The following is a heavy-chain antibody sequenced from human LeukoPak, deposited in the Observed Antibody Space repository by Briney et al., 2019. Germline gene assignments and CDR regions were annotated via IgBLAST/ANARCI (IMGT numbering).Heavy chain of an antibody. CDR2: ISGSGGST. J-gene: IGHJ4*02. D-gene: IGHD4-17*01. CDR1: GFTFSSYA. CDR3: ARAADYGDYVFYFDY. V-gene: IGHV3-23*01. Sequence: PGGSLRLSCAASGFTFSSYAMSWVRQAPGKGLEWVSAISGSGGSTYYADSVKGRFTISRDNSKNTLYLQMNSLRAEDTAVYYCARAADYGDYVFYFDYWGQGTLVTVSS.